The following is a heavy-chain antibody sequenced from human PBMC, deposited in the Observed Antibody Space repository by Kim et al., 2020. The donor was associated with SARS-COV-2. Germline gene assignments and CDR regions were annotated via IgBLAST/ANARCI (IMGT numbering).Heavy chain of an antibody. D-gene: IGHD2-15*01. V-gene: IGHV1-69*06. CDR1: GGTFSSYA. Sequence: SVKVSCKASGGTFSSYAISWVRQAPGQGLEWVGGIIPIFGTANYAQKFQGRVTITADKSTSTAYMELSSLRSEDTAVYYCARDPDSRGYFDLWGRGTLVTVSS. CDR3: ARDPDSRGYFDL. J-gene: IGHJ2*01. CDR2: IIPIFGTA.